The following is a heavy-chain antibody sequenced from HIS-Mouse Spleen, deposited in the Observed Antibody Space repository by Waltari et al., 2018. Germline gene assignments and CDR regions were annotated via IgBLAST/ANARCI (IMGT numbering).Heavy chain of an antibody. CDR1: GGSISSSSYY. V-gene: IGHV4-39*01. J-gene: IGHJ4*02. CDR3: ARALNFFDY. Sequence: QLQLQESGPGLVKPSETLSLTCTVSGGSISSSSYYWGWIRQPPGKGLGWIGSVYYSGSTYSNPALKSRVTISVDTSKNQFSLKLSSVTAADTAVYYCARALNFFDYWGQGTLVTVSS. D-gene: IGHD1-7*01. CDR2: VYYSGST.